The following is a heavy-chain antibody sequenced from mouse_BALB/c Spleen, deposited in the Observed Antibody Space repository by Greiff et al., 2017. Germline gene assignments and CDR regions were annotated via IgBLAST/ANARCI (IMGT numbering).Heavy chain of an antibody. J-gene: IGHJ3*01. V-gene: IGHV5-4*02. CDR3: AREEKYGNHAWFAY. D-gene: IGHD2-10*02. CDR1: GFTFSDYY. Sequence: EVMLVESRGGLVKPGGSLKLSCAASGFTFSDYYMYWVRQTPEKRLEWVATISDGGSYTYYPDSVKGRFTISRDNAKNNLYLQMSSLKSEDTAMYYCAREEKYGNHAWFAYWGQGTLVTVSA. CDR2: ISDGGSYT.